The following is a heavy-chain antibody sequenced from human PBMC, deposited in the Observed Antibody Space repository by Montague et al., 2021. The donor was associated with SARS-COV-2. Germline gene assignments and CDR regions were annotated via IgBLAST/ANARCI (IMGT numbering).Heavy chain of an antibody. D-gene: IGHD3-22*01. CDR2: IFYSGST. J-gene: IGHJ5*02. V-gene: IGHV4-39*07. Sequence: SETLSLTCTVSGDSITGSSYYWAWVRRSPGKGLEWLGSIFYSGSTYDHPSLKSRVTMSLDTSKNQFSLNLTSVTAADTAVYYCARPGRDRSAWNPWDWFDPWGQGIPVTVSS. CDR3: ARPGRDRSAWNPWDWFDP. CDR1: GDSITGSSYY.